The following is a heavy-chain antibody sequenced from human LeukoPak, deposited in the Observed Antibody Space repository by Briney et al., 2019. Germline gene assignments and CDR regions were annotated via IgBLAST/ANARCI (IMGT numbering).Heavy chain of an antibody. J-gene: IGHJ4*02. CDR1: GFTFSGSA. CDR2: IRSKANSYAT. CDR3: ANARIAAAGRGY. Sequence: GGSLRLSCAASGFTFSGSAMHWVRQASGKGLEWVGRIRSKANSYATAYAASVKGRFTISRDDSKNTLYLQMNSLRAEDTAVYYCANARIAAAGRGYWGQGTLVTVSS. V-gene: IGHV3-73*01. D-gene: IGHD6-13*01.